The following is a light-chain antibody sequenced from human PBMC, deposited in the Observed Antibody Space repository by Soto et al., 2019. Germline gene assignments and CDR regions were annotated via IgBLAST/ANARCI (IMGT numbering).Light chain of an antibody. V-gene: IGKV2-28*01. CDR3: MQALQTSWT. Sequence: DIVMTQSPLSLPVTPGEPASISCRSSQSLLHRNGYNYLDWYLQKPGQAPQLLIYLGSNRASGVPDRFSGSGSGTDFTLKISRVEAEDVGVYYCMQALQTSWTFGQGTKAEIK. J-gene: IGKJ1*01. CDR1: QSLLHRNGYNY. CDR2: LGS.